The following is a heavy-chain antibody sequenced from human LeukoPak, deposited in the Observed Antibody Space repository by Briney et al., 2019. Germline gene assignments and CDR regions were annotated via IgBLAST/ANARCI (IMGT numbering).Heavy chain of an antibody. V-gene: IGHV3-30-3*01. D-gene: IGHD3-22*01. CDR2: ISYDGSNK. J-gene: IGHJ3*02. Sequence: PGRSLRLSCAASGFTFSSYAMHWVRQAPGKGLEWVAVISYDGSNKYYADSVKGRFTISRDNSKNTLYLQMSSLRSEDTAVYYCAREHYYDSSGYYWGAFDIWGQGTMVTVSS. CDR1: GFTFSSYA. CDR3: AREHYYDSSGYYWGAFDI.